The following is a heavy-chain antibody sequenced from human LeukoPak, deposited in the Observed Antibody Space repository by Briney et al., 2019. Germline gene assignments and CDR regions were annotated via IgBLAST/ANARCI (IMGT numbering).Heavy chain of an antibody. D-gene: IGHD6-13*01. CDR1: GCTFTGYD. CDR3: ARARLSAAGRGG. V-gene: IGHV1-2*06. Sequence: GASAKVSCKASGCTFTGYDLHWVRQAPGHGLEWMGRIDTDSGDTNYGQKFQGRITMTRDTSITSVYMEVSRLTSDDTAVYYCARARLSAAGRGGWGPGTLVTVS. J-gene: IGHJ4*02. CDR2: IDTDSGDT.